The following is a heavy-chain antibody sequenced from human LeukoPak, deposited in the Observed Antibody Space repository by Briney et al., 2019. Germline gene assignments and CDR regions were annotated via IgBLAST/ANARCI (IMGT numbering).Heavy chain of an antibody. CDR3: AREGYSSGWYRGASDY. J-gene: IGHJ4*02. V-gene: IGHV1-3*01. D-gene: IGHD6-19*01. CDR2: INAGNGNT. Sequence: GASVKVSCKASGYTFTSYAMHWVRQAPGQRLEWMGWINAGNGNTKYSQKFQGRVTITRDTSASTAYMELSSLRSEDTAVYYCAREGYSSGWYRGASDYWGQGTLVTVSS. CDR1: GYTFTSYA.